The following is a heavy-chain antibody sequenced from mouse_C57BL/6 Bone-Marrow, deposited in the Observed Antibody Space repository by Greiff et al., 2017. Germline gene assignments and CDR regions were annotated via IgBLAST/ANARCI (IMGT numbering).Heavy chain of an antibody. CDR3: ARGKLLRSYFDY. CDR1: GYTFTSYW. V-gene: IGHV1-7*01. Sequence: VQLQQSGAELANPGASVKLSCKVSGYTFTSYWLHWVKRRPGQGLEWIGYFKPSSGYNKYNQKFKDKATLTADKSSSTAYMQLSSLTYEDSAVYYCARGKLLRSYFDYWGQGTTLTVSS. CDR2: FKPSSGYN. J-gene: IGHJ2*01. D-gene: IGHD1-1*01.